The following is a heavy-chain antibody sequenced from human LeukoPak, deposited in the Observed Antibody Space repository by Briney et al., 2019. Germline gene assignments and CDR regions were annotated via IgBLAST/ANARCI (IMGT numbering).Heavy chain of an antibody. CDR3: ARVGYYDFWSGYYADNWFDP. D-gene: IGHD3-3*01. V-gene: IGHV3-23*01. J-gene: IGHJ5*02. CDR2: ITSGGDT. CDR1: GFSFTNYA. Sequence: PGGSLRLSCAASGFSFTNYAMSWLRQAPGKGLEWVSAITSGGDTYYADSVRGRFTISRDNSKNTLYLQLNSLRAEDTAVYYCARVGYYDFWSGYYADNWFDPWGQGTLVTVSS.